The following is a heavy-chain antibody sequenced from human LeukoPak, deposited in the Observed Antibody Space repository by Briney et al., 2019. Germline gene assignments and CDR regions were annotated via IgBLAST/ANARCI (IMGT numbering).Heavy chain of an antibody. CDR3: AKDHEWELRQ. Sequence: GGSLRLSCAASGFTFSSYAMSWVRQAPGKGLEGVAVISYDGSNKYYADSVKGRFTISRDNSKNTLYLQMNSLRAEDTAVYYCAKDHEWELRQWGQGTLVTVSS. CDR1: GFTFSSYA. J-gene: IGHJ4*02. D-gene: IGHD1-26*01. CDR2: ISYDGSNK. V-gene: IGHV3-30*18.